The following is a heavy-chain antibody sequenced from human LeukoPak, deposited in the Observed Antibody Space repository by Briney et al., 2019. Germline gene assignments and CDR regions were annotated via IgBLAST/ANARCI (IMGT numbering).Heavy chain of an antibody. CDR1: GYTFTGYY. Sequence: GASVKVSCKASGYTFTGYYMHWVRQAPGQGLEWMGWINPNSGGTNYAQKFQGRVTMTRDTSISTAYMELSRLRSDDTAVYYCARGRRNDILTGYYPYWGQGTLVTVSS. V-gene: IGHV1-2*02. CDR3: ARGRRNDILTGYYPY. D-gene: IGHD3-9*01. J-gene: IGHJ4*02. CDR2: INPNSGGT.